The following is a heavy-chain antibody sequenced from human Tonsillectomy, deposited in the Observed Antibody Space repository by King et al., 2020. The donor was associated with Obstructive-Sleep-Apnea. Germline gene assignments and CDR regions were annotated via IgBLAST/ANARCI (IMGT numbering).Heavy chain of an antibody. J-gene: IGHJ4*02. Sequence: RLQESGPGLVKPSETLSLTCIVSGGSISSSSYYWGWIRQPPGKGLEWIGSIYYIGSTYYNPSLKSRVTISVDTSKNQFSVKLSSVTAADTAVYYCARANSGSYGAFDHWGQGTLATVSS. CDR2: IYYIGST. D-gene: IGHD1-26*01. CDR1: GGSISSSSYY. V-gene: IGHV4-39*07. CDR3: ARANSGSYGAFDH.